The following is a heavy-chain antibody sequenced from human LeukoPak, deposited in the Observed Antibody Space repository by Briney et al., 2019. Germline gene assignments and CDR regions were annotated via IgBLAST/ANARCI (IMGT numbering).Heavy chain of an antibody. CDR3: ARDLYYGSGSYDY. CDR2: IYYRGST. CDR1: GGSISSGSYY. D-gene: IGHD3-10*01. Sequence: PSETLSLTCTVSGGSISSGSYYWGWIRQPPGKGLEWIGSIYYRGSTYYNPSLKSRVTISVDTSKNQFSLKLSSVTAADTAVYYCARDLYYGSGSYDYWGQGTLVTVSS. J-gene: IGHJ4*02. V-gene: IGHV4-39*07.